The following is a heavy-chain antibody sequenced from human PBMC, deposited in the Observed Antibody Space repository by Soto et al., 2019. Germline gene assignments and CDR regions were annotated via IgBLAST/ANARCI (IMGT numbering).Heavy chain of an antibody. CDR3: ARAGCDGGRCYTLVGLRYGMDV. D-gene: IGHD2-15*01. J-gene: IGHJ6*02. Sequence: QVQLVESGGGVVQPGRSLRLSCAASGFTFSSYVMHWVRQPPGKGLEWVAVISYDGNNKYYADSVKGRFTISRDNSKNTLYLQMNSLRAEDTAVYYCARAGCDGGRCYTLVGLRYGMDVWGQGTTVTVSS. CDR1: GFTFSSYV. CDR2: ISYDGNNK. V-gene: IGHV3-30-3*01.